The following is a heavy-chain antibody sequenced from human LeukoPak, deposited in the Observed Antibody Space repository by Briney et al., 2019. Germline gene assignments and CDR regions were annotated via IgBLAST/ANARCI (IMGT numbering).Heavy chain of an antibody. CDR2: NSAYNCNT. J-gene: IGHJ6*02. D-gene: IGHD3-3*01. CDR3: ARDFGFLEWLPLSWFGDYGMGV. V-gene: IGHV1-18*01. Sequence: AAEKVSYKASGYTFPRQGMSWVRQAPAQAMEGMGGNSAYNCNTNCAEKLEGSVNMTTDTSTSTAYSELRSLRSDDTAVYSCARDFGFLEWLPLSWFGDYGMGVWGQGNTVTVS. CDR1: GYTFPRQG.